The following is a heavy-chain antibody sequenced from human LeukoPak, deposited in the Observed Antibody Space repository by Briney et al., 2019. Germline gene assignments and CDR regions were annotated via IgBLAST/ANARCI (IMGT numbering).Heavy chain of an antibody. Sequence: GSLRLSCAASGFTFSDYYMSWIRQAPGKGLEWVSYISSSGSTIYYADSVKGRFTISRDNAKNSLYLQMNSLRAEDTAVYYCARARHCSSTSCCPFDAFDIWGQGTMVTVSS. CDR1: GFTFSDYY. CDR3: ARARHCSSTSCCPFDAFDI. J-gene: IGHJ3*02. CDR2: ISSSGSTI. D-gene: IGHD2-2*01. V-gene: IGHV3-11*04.